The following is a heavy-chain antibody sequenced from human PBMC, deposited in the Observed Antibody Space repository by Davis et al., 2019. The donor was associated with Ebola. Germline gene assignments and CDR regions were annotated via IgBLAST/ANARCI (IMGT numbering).Heavy chain of an antibody. J-gene: IGHJ4*02. D-gene: IGHD6-19*01. CDR3: ARHGGLAVAGNFDY. CDR1: GGSISSYY. V-gene: IGHV4-59*08. CDR2: IYYSGST. Sequence: MPSETLSLTCTVSGGSISSYYWSWIRQPPGKGLEWIGSIYYSGSTNYNPSLKSRVTISVDTSKNQFSLKLTSVTAADTAVYYCARHGGLAVAGNFDYWGQGTLVTVSS.